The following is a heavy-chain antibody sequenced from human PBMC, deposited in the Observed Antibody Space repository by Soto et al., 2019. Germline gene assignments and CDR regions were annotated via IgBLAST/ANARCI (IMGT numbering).Heavy chain of an antibody. CDR1: GFTFSSYA. CDR3: ASTAHSYYYSMDV. J-gene: IGHJ6*03. D-gene: IGHD5-18*01. CDR2: IWYDGSNK. Sequence: GGSLRLSCAASGFTFSSYAMSWVRQAPGKGLEWVAVIWYDGSNKYYADSLKGRFTISRDNSKNTLYLQMNSLRAEDTVVYYCASTAHSYYYSMDVWGKGTTVTVSS. V-gene: IGHV3-33*08.